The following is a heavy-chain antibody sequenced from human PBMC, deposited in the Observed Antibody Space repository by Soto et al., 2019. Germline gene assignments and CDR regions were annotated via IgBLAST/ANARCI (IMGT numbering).Heavy chain of an antibody. CDR3: AHSVVAGLGYYFDY. D-gene: IGHD6-19*01. Sequence: QITLKESGPTLVKPTQTLTLTCTFSGFSLSTTRVAVGWIRQPPGKALEWLALIYWDDDKRYSPFLKSRLTITKDTSKNQVVLTMTNMDPVDTATHYCAHSVVAGLGYYFDYWGQGTLVTVSS. V-gene: IGHV2-5*02. CDR2: IYWDDDK. J-gene: IGHJ4*02. CDR1: GFSLSTTRVA.